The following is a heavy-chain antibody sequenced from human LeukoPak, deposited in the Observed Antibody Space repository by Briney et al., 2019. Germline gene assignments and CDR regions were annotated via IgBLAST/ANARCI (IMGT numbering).Heavy chain of an antibody. CDR1: GYSFTSYW. J-gene: IGHJ3*02. D-gene: IGHD4-17*01. V-gene: IGHV5-51*01. Sequence: GESLKISCKGSGYSFTSYWIGWVRQMPGKGLEWMGIIYPGDSDTRYSPSFQGQVTISADKSISTAYLQWSSLKASDTAMYYCARDDYGDYTLNPISGAFDIWGQGTMVTVSS. CDR3: ARDDYGDYTLNPISGAFDI. CDR2: IYPGDSDT.